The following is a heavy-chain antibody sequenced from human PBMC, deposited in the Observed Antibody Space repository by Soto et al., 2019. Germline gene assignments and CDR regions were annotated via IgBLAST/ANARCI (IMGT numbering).Heavy chain of an antibody. J-gene: IGHJ4*02. Sequence: QLQLVESGGGVVQPGRSLRLSCAASGFTFSSYAMHWVRQAPGKGLEWVAVISFDGSNKYYADSVKGRITIARNDSKNTLYLLMNGRRAEGTAMYYCARDRSTVTCYFDYWGQETLVSVSS. CDR3: ARDRSTVTCYFDY. CDR2: ISFDGSNK. D-gene: IGHD4-17*01. CDR1: GFTFSSYA. V-gene: IGHV3-30-3*01.